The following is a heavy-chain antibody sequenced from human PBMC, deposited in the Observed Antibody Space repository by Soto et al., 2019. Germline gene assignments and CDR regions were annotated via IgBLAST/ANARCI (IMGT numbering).Heavy chain of an antibody. Sequence: LEILSLTCTVSGGSISGSPHYWGRIRQPPGKGLESIAYVCCSGSTNYNPSLESRVAISLDTSKNQFSLRLTSVTAADTAVYFCARVRTEYAGLDYWGQGTLVTVSS. J-gene: IGHJ4*02. D-gene: IGHD2-2*01. CDR3: ARVRTEYAGLDY. CDR2: VCCSGST. CDR1: GGSISGSPHY. V-gene: IGHV4-61*05.